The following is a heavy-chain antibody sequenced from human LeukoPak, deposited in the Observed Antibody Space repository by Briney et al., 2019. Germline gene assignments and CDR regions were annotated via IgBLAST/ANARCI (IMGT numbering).Heavy chain of an antibody. V-gene: IGHV1-8*01. CDR2: MNPNSGDT. J-gene: IGHJ4*02. CDR1: GYTFTSYD. Sequence: GASVKVSCKASGYTFTSYDINWVRQTTGQGLEWMGWMNPNSGDTGYAQKFQGRVTMTRNTSISTAYMELSSLRSEDTAVYYCARDGENCSGGSCYPDYWGQGTLVTVSS. D-gene: IGHD2-15*01. CDR3: ARDGENCSGGSCYPDY.